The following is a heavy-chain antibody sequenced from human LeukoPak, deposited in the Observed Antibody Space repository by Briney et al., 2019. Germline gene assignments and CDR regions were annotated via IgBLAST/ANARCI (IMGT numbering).Heavy chain of an antibody. CDR2: IYYSGST. J-gene: IGHJ4*02. D-gene: IGHD5-24*01. CDR1: GGSFSGYY. CDR3: ARVADNAFDY. V-gene: IGHV4-59*01. Sequence: PSETLSLTCAVYGGSFSGYYWSWIRQPPGKGLEWIGYIYYSGSTNYNPSLKSRVTISVDTSKNQFSLKLSSVTAADTAVYYCARVADNAFDYWGQGTLVTVSS.